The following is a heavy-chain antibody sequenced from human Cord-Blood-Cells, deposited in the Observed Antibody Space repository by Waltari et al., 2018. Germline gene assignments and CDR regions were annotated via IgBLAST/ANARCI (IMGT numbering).Heavy chain of an antibody. J-gene: IGHJ6*02. V-gene: IGHV3-53*01. D-gene: IGHD4-4*01. CDR2: IYSGGST. Sequence: EVQLVESGGGLIQPGGYLRLPYAASGFTGSRNPMRWGRQAQGKGLDLVSVIYSGGSTYYADSVKGRFTISRDNSKNTLYLQMNSLRAEDTAVYYCARDVSNYEGMYVWGQGTTVTVSS. CDR3: ARDVSNYEGMYV. CDR1: GFTGSRNP.